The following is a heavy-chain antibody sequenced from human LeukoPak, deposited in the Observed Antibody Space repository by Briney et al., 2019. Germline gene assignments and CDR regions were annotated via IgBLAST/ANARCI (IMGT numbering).Heavy chain of an antibody. D-gene: IGHD3-22*01. V-gene: IGHV4-34*01. CDR1: GGSLSGYY. J-gene: IGHJ6*02. CDR3: ARVAYDSSGYYPKHYYYYYGMDV. CDR2: INHSGST. Sequence: SETLSLTCAVYGGSLSGYYWSWIRQPPGKGLEWIGEINHSGSTNYNPSLKSRVTISVDTSKNQFSLKLSSVTAADTAVYYCARVAYDSSGYYPKHYYYYYGMDVWGQGTTVTVSS.